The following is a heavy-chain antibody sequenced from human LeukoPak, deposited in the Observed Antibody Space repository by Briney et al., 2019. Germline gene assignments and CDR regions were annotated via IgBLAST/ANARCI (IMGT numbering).Heavy chain of an antibody. CDR2: IRSSSSYV. Sequence: GGSLRLSCAASGFTFSTYSMNWVRQAPGKGLEWVSSIRSSSSYVYYADSVKGRFTISRDNAKNSLYLQMNSLSAEDTAVYYCASGGSWYISWGRGTLVTVSS. D-gene: IGHD6-13*01. CDR3: ASGGSWYIS. V-gene: IGHV3-21*01. CDR1: GFTFSTYS. J-gene: IGHJ5*02.